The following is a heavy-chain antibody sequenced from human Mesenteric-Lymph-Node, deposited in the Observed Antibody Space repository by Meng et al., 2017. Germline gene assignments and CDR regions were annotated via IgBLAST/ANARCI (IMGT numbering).Heavy chain of an antibody. CDR3: AKSEMVAGRGYFDL. Sequence: GGSLRLSCAASGFTFSSYWMHWVRQAPGKGLVWVSRINSDGSSTSYADSVKGRFTISRDNSKNTLYLQMNSLRAEDTAEYYCAKSEMVAGRGYFDLWGQGTLVTVSS. V-gene: IGHV3-74*01. J-gene: IGHJ4*02. CDR2: INSDGSST. CDR1: GFTFSSYW. D-gene: IGHD6-19*01.